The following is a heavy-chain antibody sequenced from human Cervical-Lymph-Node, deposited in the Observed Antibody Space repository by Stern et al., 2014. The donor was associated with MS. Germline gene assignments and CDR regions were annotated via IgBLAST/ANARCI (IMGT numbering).Heavy chain of an antibody. D-gene: IGHD2-21*01. CDR2: IRSRGGYI. V-gene: IGHV3-21*01. Sequence: EVQLVESGGGLVKPGGSLRLSCTASGFTFSSYSMNWARQAPGKGLEWVSSIRSRGGYIYYADSLKGRFTISRDNAKNSLNLQMNNLRAEDTAVYYCARARPGGVNAIDADYWGQGSLVTVSS. CDR1: GFTFSSYS. CDR3: ARARPGGVNAIDADY. J-gene: IGHJ4*02.